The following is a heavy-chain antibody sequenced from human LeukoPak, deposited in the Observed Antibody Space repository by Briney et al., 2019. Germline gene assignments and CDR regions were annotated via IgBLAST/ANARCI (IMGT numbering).Heavy chain of an antibody. CDR2: INHSGST. Sequence: SETLSLTCAVYGGSFSGYYWSWIRQPPGKGLEWIGEINHSGSTNCNPSLKSRVTISVDTSKNQFSLKLSSVTAADTAVYYCARYYGSGSYSARGRLQGVDPWGQGTLVTVSS. CDR1: GGSFSGYY. CDR3: ARYYGSGSYSARGRLQGVDP. V-gene: IGHV4-34*01. J-gene: IGHJ5*02. D-gene: IGHD3-10*01.